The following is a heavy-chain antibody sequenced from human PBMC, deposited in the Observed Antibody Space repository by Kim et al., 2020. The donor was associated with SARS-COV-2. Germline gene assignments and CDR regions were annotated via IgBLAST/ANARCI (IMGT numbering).Heavy chain of an antibody. D-gene: IGHD2-2*01. CDR1: GYSVTTSA. CDR3: ARDSDPYCRSASCINAMDI. CDR2: INAGNGFT. J-gene: IGHJ6*02. Sequence: ASVKVSCKASGYSVTTSAIHWVRQVPGQGPEWLGRINAGNGFTKYSQRLKGRVTIIRDTSANVVYMELSGLTSDDTAMYYCARDSDPYCRSASCINAMDIWGQGTMVIVS. V-gene: IGHV1-3*01.